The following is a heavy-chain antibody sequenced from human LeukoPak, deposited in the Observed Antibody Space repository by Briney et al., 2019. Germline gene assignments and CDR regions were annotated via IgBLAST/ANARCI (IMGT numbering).Heavy chain of an antibody. CDR2: FDPEDGET. CDR1: GYTLTELS. Sequence: GASVTVSCKVSGYTLTELSMHWVRQAPGKGLEWMGGFDPEDGETIYAQKFQGRVTMTEDTSTDTAYMELSSLRSEDTAVYYCATAYSGMWGATSGYYMDVWGKGTTVTVSS. CDR3: ATAYSGMWGATSGYYMDV. J-gene: IGHJ6*03. V-gene: IGHV1-24*01. D-gene: IGHD1-26*01.